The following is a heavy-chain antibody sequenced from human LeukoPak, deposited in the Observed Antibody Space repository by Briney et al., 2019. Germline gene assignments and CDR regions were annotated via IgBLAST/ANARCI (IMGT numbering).Heavy chain of an antibody. CDR3: ARKTYCSGGRCYGENWFDP. Sequence: SETLSLTCTVTGGSTSGYHWNWIRQSPGKELEWISNIFYTGNTDYNPSLKSRVTISINTSKNEISLILRSVTAADTAVYYCARKTYCSGGRCYGENWFDPWGQGILVTVSS. J-gene: IGHJ5*02. V-gene: IGHV4-59*08. CDR1: GGSTSGYH. D-gene: IGHD2-15*01. CDR2: IFYTGNT.